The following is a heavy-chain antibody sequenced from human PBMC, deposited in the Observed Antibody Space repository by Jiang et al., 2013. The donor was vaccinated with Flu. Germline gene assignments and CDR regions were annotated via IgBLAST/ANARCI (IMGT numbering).Heavy chain of an antibody. V-gene: IGHV1-18*01. J-gene: IGHJ4*02. Sequence: SCKASGYTFTSFGISWVRQAPGQGLEWMGWISAYNGNTNYAQKFQGRVTMTTDTSTSTAYMELRSLRSDDTAVYFCARGLFYGDYRLDFWGQGTLVTVSS. D-gene: IGHD4-17*01. CDR1: GYTFTSFG. CDR2: ISAYNGNT. CDR3: ARGLFYGDYRLDF.